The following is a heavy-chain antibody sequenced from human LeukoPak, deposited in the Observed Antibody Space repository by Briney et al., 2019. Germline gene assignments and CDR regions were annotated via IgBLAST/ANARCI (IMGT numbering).Heavy chain of an antibody. Sequence: SETLPLTCAVSGGSISSGGYSWSWIRQPPGKGLEWIGYIYHSGSTYYNPSLKSRVTISVDRSKNQFSLKLSSVTAADTAVYYCASGYYTAYYYYGMDVWGQGTTVTVSS. V-gene: IGHV4-30-2*01. D-gene: IGHD3-3*01. J-gene: IGHJ6*02. CDR1: GGSISSGGYS. CDR2: IYHSGST. CDR3: ASGYYTAYYYYGMDV.